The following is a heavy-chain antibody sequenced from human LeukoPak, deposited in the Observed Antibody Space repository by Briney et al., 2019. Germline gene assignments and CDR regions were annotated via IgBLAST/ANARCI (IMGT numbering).Heavy chain of an antibody. J-gene: IGHJ3*02. CDR3: AGSSGANDAFDI. D-gene: IGHD3-22*01. CDR1: EFTVRSYW. CDR2: IKQDGSEK. V-gene: IGHV3-7*02. Sequence: TGGSLRLSCTTCEFTVRSYWMSWVRRGPVKGLEWVANIKQDGSEKYYVDSVKGRFTISRDNAKNSLYLQMNSLRAEDTAVYYCAGSSGANDAFDIWGQGTMVTVSS.